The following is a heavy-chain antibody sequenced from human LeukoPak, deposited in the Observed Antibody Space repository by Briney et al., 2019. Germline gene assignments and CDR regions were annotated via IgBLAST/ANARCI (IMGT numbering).Heavy chain of an antibody. V-gene: IGHV1-2*02. CDR2: INPNSGGT. CDR3: AGMGSDSSGWYYFDY. J-gene: IGHJ4*02. Sequence: GASVKVSCKASGYTFTGYYMHWVRQAPGQGLEWMGWINPNSGGTNYAQKFQGRVTMTRDTSISTAYMELSRLRSDDTAVYYCAGMGSDSSGWYYFDYWGQGTLVTVSS. D-gene: IGHD6-19*01. CDR1: GYTFTGYY.